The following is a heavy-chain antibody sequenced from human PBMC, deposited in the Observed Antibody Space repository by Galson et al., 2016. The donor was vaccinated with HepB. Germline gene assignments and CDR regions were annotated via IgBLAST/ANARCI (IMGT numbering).Heavy chain of an antibody. Sequence: SVKVSCKASGYIFTGYYMHWVRQAPGQGLEWMGWINPNSGGTNYAQKFQGRVTMTTDTSASPGYMDLSSLRSEDTAVYYCARLRQQKGDIAVAGFLVWGQGTLVTVSS. CDR1: GYIFTGYY. D-gene: IGHD6-19*01. V-gene: IGHV1-2*02. J-gene: IGHJ4*02. CDR2: INPNSGGT. CDR3: ARLRQQKGDIAVAGFLV.